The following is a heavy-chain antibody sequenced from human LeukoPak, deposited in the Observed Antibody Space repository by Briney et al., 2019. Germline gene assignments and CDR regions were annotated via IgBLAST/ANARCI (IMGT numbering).Heavy chain of an antibody. V-gene: IGHV3-74*01. CDR3: ARRAGGFDY. J-gene: IGHJ4*02. CDR1: GFTFSDYW. Sequence: GGSLRLSCAASGFTFSDYWMHWVRQVPGKGPLWVSHVTGDATSTSYVESVKGRFTISRDNAKNTLYLQMNSLRAEDTAVYYCARRAGGFDYWGQGILVTVSS. CDR2: VTGDATST. D-gene: IGHD6-13*01.